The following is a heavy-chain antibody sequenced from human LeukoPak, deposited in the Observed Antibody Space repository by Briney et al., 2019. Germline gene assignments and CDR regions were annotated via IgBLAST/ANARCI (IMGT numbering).Heavy chain of an antibody. D-gene: IGHD2-15*01. CDR3: ASRGSGGSYAFDI. Sequence: SGTLSLTCAVSGGSISSSNWWSWVRQPPGKGLEWIGEIYHSGSTNYNPSLKSRVTISVDKSKNQFSLELSSVTAADTAVYYCASRGSGGSYAFDIWGQGTMVTVSS. J-gene: IGHJ3*02. CDR1: GGSISSSNW. V-gene: IGHV4-4*02. CDR2: IYHSGST.